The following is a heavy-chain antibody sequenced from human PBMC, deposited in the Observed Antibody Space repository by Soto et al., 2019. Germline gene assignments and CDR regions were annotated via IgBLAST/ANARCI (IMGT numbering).Heavy chain of an antibody. Sequence: QLLGSGGGLVQPGGSLRLSCEASGFTFNIYAMTWVRQAPGKGLEWVSNIGSTGTTTYYANSVKCLFAICRDNCRSPLYLQMTSRRAEDTAVYYCATVARYDDFDVWGQGTMVTGSS. CDR2: IGSTGTTT. V-gene: IGHV3-23*01. CDR3: ATVARYDDFDV. CDR1: GFTFNIYA. D-gene: IGHD3-9*01. J-gene: IGHJ3*01.